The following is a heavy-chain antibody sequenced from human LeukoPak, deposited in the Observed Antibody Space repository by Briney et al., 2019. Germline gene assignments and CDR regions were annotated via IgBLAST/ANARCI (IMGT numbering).Heavy chain of an antibody. CDR1: GGSISSYY. J-gene: IGHJ6*03. V-gene: IGHV4-59*08. D-gene: IGHD1-26*01. Sequence: SETLSLTCTVSGGSISSYYWSWIRQPPGKGLEWIGYIYYSGSTNYNPSLKSRVTISVDTSKNQFSLKLSSVTAADTAVYYCARHGSNIVGATYYYYYYMDVWGKGTTVTVSS. CDR2: IYYSGST. CDR3: ARHGSNIVGATYYYYYYMDV.